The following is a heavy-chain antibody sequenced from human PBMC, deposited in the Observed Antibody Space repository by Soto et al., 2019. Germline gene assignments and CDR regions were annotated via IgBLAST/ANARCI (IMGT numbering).Heavy chain of an antibody. CDR2: ISDDGSDK. Sequence: QVQLVESGGGVVQPGRSLRLSCTASGLTFRNYGMHWVRQAPGKGLEWVAVISDDGSDKYYGDSVKGRFTISRDNSKNTLYLQMNSLIAEDTAVYYCAKDRYSNSPGHLEYWGQGTLVTVSS. J-gene: IGHJ4*02. D-gene: IGHD6-6*01. V-gene: IGHV3-30*18. CDR3: AKDRYSNSPGHLEY. CDR1: GLTFRNYG.